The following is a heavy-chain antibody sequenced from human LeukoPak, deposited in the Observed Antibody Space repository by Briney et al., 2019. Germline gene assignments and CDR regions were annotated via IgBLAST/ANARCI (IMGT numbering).Heavy chain of an antibody. CDR3: ARLRVPYGYTDY. Sequence: PSETLSLTCTVSGVSISSSSYYWGWIRQPPGKGLEWIGSIYYSGSAYYNPSLKSRVTISVDTSKNQFSLKLSSVTAADTAVYYCARLRVPYGYTDYWGQGTLVTVSS. V-gene: IGHV4-39*07. J-gene: IGHJ4*02. CDR2: IYYSGSA. D-gene: IGHD5-18*01. CDR1: GVSISSSSYY.